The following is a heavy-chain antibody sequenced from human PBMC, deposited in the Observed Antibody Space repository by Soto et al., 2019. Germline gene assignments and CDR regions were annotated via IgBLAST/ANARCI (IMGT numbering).Heavy chain of an antibody. CDR3: ARTAMAPYYYYGMDV. D-gene: IGHD5-18*01. V-gene: IGHV1-46*01. CDR2: INPSGGST. Sequence: QVQLVQSGAEVKKPGASVKVSCKASGYTFTSYYMHWVRQAPGQGLEWMGIINPSGGSTSYAQKFQGRVTMTRDTSTSTVYMELSSLRSEDTAVYYCARTAMAPYYYYGMDVWGQGTTVTVSS. J-gene: IGHJ6*02. CDR1: GYTFTSYY.